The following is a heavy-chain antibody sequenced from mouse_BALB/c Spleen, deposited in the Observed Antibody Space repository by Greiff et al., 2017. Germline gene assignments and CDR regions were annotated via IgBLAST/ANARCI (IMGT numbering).Heavy chain of an antibody. D-gene: IGHD2-3*01. CDR1: GYTFTSYW. J-gene: IGHJ4*01. CDR2: INPSTGYT. V-gene: IGHV1-7*01. Sequence: QVHVKQSGAELAKPGASVKMSCKASGYTFTSYWMHWVKQRPGQGLEWIGYINPSTGYTEYNQKFKDKATLTADKSSSTAYMQLSSLTSEDSAVYYCARMGVTTNYAMDYWGQGTSVTVSS. CDR3: ARMGVTTNYAMDY.